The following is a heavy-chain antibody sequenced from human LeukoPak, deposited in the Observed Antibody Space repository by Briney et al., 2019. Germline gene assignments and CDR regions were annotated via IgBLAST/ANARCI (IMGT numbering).Heavy chain of an antibody. CDR3: ARVPLEVEMATDGYFDY. CDR1: GGSISSYH. V-gene: IGHV4-59*01. J-gene: IGHJ4*02. D-gene: IGHD5-24*01. CDR2: IYYTGST. Sequence: SETLSLTCTVSGGSISSYHWSWIRQPPGNGLEWIGCIYYTGSTNYNPSLKSPVTISVDTSKHQFSPNLSSVTAADTAVYYCARVPLEVEMATDGYFDYWGQGTLVTVSS.